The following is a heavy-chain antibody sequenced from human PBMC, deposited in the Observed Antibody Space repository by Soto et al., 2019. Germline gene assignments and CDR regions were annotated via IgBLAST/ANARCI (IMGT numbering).Heavy chain of an antibody. V-gene: IGHV3-74*01. CDR3: ASSRYCRGGTCFGSLDY. CDR1: GFTISNHW. CDR2: INYDGSST. J-gene: IGHJ4*02. D-gene: IGHD2-15*01. Sequence: EVQLVESGGGLVQPGGSLRLSCAASGFTISNHWMHWVRQAPGKGLVWVSHINYDGSSTTYADSVKGRFTISRDNAKSTLYLQMNSLRAEDTALYYCASSRYCRGGTCFGSLDYWGQGTLVTVSS.